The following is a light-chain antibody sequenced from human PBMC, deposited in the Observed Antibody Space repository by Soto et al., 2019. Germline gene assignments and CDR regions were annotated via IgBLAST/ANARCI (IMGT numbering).Light chain of an antibody. CDR2: GGT. V-gene: IGLV2-23*01. CDR1: SSDVGTYDH. CDR3: CSYATNRIYV. Sequence: QSVLTQPTSVSGSPGQSITISCTGTSSDVGTYDHVSWYQHHPGTAPKLLIHGGTNRPSGISNRFSASKSGISASLTISGLQAEDEADYYCCSYATNRIYVFGPGTKVTVL. J-gene: IGLJ1*01.